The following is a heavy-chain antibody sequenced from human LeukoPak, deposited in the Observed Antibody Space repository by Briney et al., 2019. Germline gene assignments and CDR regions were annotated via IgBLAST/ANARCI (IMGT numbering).Heavy chain of an antibody. CDR2: ISGSGTI. CDR1: GGSINSY. Sequence: AETLSLTCTVSGGSINSYWSWIRQPAGKGLEWIGRISGSGTITYNPALQSRLSISIDTSKNQFSLKLMSVTAADTAVYYCARDSGTTGEVKFDPWGQGTLVTVSS. D-gene: IGHD3-10*01. J-gene: IGHJ5*02. V-gene: IGHV4-4*07. CDR3: ARDSGTTGEVKFDP.